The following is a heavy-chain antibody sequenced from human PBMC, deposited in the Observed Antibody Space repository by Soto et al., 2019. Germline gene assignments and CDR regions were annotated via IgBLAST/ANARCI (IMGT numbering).Heavy chain of an antibody. CDR2: IYYSGST. J-gene: IGHJ6*03. Sequence: SETLSLTCTVSGGSISSYYWSWIRQPPGKGLEWIGYIYYSGSTNYNPSLKSRVTISVDTSKNQFSLKLSSVTAADTAVYYCARGYSSSSFQNYYYYYMDVWGKGTTVTVSS. CDR3: ARGYSSSSFQNYYYYYMDV. CDR1: GGSISSYY. D-gene: IGHD6-13*01. V-gene: IGHV4-59*01.